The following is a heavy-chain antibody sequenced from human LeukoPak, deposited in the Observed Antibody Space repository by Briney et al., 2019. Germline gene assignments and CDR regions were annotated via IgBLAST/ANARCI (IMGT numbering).Heavy chain of an antibody. V-gene: IGHV3-7*03. J-gene: IGHJ3*02. CDR2: INQDGSEK. CDR3: ARDSSGWYFPGAFDI. D-gene: IGHD6-19*01. CDR1: GFTFSSYW. Sequence: GGSLRLSCVASGFTFSSYWMSWARQAPGKGLEWVANINQDGSEKHYVDSVKGRFTISRDNGKNSLYMQMNSLRAEDTAVYYCARDSSGWYFPGAFDIWGQGTMVTVSS.